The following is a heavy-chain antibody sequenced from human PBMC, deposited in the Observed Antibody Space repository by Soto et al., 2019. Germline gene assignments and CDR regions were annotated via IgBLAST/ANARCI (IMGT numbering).Heavy chain of an antibody. CDR2: ISGSGRTI. V-gene: IGHV3-11*01. D-gene: IGHD3-16*01. Sequence: QVQLVESGGGLVKPGGSLRLSCAASGIVFSDYMSWVRQAPGKGLEWLSYISGSGRTIYSADSVKGRFTISRDNATNSLHLQMTNVRLEDTAVYYCTRLPFPWGWFDPWGQGTRVTVSS. J-gene: IGHJ5*02. CDR1: GIVFSDY. CDR3: TRLPFPWGWFDP.